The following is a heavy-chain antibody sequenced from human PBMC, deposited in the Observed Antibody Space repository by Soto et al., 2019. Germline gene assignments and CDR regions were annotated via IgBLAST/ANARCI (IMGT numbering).Heavy chain of an antibody. J-gene: IGHJ6*03. V-gene: IGHV3-23*01. CDR1: GFTFSSYA. CDR3: AKGGITIFGVVQSPDYYYMDV. Sequence: GGSLRLSCAASGFTFSSYAMSWVRQAPGKGLEWVSAISGSGGSTYYADSVKGRFTISRDNSKNTLYLQMNGLRAEDTAVYYCAKGGITIFGVVQSPDYYYMDVWGKGTTVTVSS. CDR2: ISGSGGST. D-gene: IGHD3-3*01.